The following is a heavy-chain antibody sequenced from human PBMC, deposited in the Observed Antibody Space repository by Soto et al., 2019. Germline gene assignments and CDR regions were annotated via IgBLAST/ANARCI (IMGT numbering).Heavy chain of an antibody. CDR3: AREALVDTAMDTTGVDAFDI. V-gene: IGHV3-23*01. D-gene: IGHD5-18*01. J-gene: IGHJ3*02. CDR1: GFTFSNYS. CDR2: ISGSGGST. Sequence: PXGSLILSCAASGFTFSNYSLTWVRQAPGKGLEWVSVISGSGGSTYFADSVKGRFTISRDNSKNTLYLQMNSLRAEDTAVYYCAREALVDTAMDTTGVDAFDIWGQGTMVTVSS.